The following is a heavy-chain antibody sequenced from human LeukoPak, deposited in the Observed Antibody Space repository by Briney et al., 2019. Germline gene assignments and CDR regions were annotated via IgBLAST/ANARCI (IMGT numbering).Heavy chain of an antibody. J-gene: IGHJ5*02. V-gene: IGHV4-34*01. Sequence: SETLSLTCAVYGGSFRGYYWSWIRQPPGKGLEWIGEINHSGSTNYNPSLKSRVTISVDTSKNQFSLKLSSVTAADTAVYYCARGPEYYYDSSGYYGDWFDPWGQGTLVTVSS. CDR2: INHSGST. D-gene: IGHD3-22*01. CDR1: GGSFRGYY. CDR3: ARGPEYYYDSSGYYGDWFDP.